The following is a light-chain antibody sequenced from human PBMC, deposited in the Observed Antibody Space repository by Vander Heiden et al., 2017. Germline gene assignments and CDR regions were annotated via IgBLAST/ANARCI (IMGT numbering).Light chain of an antibody. Sequence: DIQMTQSPSTLSASVGDRVTITCRASQSISSWLAWYQQKPGKAPKLLIYKASSLERGVPSRFSGSGSGTEFTLTISSLQPDDFATYYCQQYNSYSPFGQGTKVEIK. V-gene: IGKV1-5*03. J-gene: IGKJ1*01. CDR3: QQYNSYSP. CDR1: QSISSW. CDR2: KAS.